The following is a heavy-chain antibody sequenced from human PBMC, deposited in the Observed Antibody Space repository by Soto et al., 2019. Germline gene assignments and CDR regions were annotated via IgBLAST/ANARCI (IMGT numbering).Heavy chain of an antibody. Sequence: QVQLVQSGAEVQKPGSSVKVSCKASGGTFSSYAISWVRQAPGQGLEWMGGIIPIFGTANYAQKFQGRVTIPADESTSTGYMELSSLRSEDTAVYYCARLGTPYYSSSWGNWFDPWGQGTLVTVSS. J-gene: IGHJ5*02. V-gene: IGHV1-69*01. CDR2: IIPIFGTA. CDR3: ARLGTPYYSSSWGNWFDP. D-gene: IGHD6-13*01. CDR1: GGTFSSYA.